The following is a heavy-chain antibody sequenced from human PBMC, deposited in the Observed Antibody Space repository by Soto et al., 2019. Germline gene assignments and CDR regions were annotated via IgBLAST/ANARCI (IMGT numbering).Heavy chain of an antibody. D-gene: IGHD3-22*01. CDR3: ARDVRHYYDSSGYYGTFDY. V-gene: IGHV1-69*13. CDR2: IIPIFGTA. Sequence: SVKVSCKASGGTFSSYAISWVRQAPGQGLEWMGGIIPIFGTANYAQKFQGRVTITADESTSTAYMELSSLRSEDTAVYYCARDVRHYYDSSGYYGTFDYWGQGTLVTVSS. CDR1: GGTFSSYA. J-gene: IGHJ4*02.